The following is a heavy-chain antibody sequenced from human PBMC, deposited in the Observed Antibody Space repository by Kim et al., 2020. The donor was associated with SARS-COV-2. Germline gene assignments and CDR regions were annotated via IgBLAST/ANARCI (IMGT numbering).Heavy chain of an antibody. D-gene: IGHD2-15*01. V-gene: IGHV1-69*04. J-gene: IGHJ6*03. CDR1: GGTFSSYA. CDR2: IIPIFGIA. CDR3: ARDEAATVYFYYYMDV. Sequence: SVKVSCKASGGTFSSYATSWVRQAPGQGLEWMGRIIPIFGIANYAQKFQGRVTITADKSTYTAYMELSSLRSEDTAVYYCARDEAATVYFYYYMDVWGKGTTVTVSS.